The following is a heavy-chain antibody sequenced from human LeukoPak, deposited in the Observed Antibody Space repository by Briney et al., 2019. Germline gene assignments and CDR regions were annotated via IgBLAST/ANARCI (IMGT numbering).Heavy chain of an antibody. V-gene: IGHV3-23*01. CDR2: ISGTGIAI. J-gene: IGHJ4*02. CDR3: AKYYYDSSGLFDY. CDR1: GFTFDNYA. Sequence: GGSLRLSCAASGFTFDNYAMSWVRQAPGRGLEWVSTISGTGIAIYYADSVKGRFTISRDNSKNTLYLQLNSLRAEDTAIYYCAKYYYDSSGLFDYWGQGTLVSVSS. D-gene: IGHD3-22*01.